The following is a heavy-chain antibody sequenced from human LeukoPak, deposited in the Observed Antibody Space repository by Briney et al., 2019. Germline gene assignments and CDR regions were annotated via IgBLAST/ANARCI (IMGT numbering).Heavy chain of an antibody. V-gene: IGHV1-69*06. CDR3: ARGSWFGELFGDYYMDV. Sequence: SVKVSCKASGGTFSSYAISWVRQAPGQGLEWMGGIIPIFGTANYAQKFQGRVTITADKSTSTAYMELSSLRSEDTAVYYCARGSWFGELFGDYYMDVRGKGTTVTVSS. CDR2: IIPIFGTA. D-gene: IGHD3-10*01. CDR1: GGTFSSYA. J-gene: IGHJ6*03.